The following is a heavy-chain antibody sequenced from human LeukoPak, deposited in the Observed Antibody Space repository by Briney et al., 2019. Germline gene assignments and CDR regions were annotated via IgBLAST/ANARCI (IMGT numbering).Heavy chain of an antibody. CDR1: GYTFTSYD. J-gene: IGHJ6*02. D-gene: IGHD2-2*01. CDR2: MNPNSGNT. V-gene: IGHV1-8*01. Sequence: ASVKVSCKASGYTFTSYDINWVRQATGQGLEWMGWMNPNSGNTGYAQKFQGRVTMTRNTSISTAYMELSSLRSEDTAVYYCARRSTDEDYYYYGMDVWGQGTTVTVSS. CDR3: ARRSTDEDYYYYGMDV.